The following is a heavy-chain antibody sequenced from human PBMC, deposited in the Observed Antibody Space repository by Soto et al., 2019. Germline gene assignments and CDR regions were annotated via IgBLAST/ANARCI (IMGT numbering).Heavy chain of an antibody. CDR2: NATTSSYI. Sequence: EVQLVESGGGLVKPGGSLRLSCAASGFGFGTYTTNWARQAAGKGLEWVSSNATTSSYIYYADSVRAQFGISRDNARDSLYLQMSSLRAEDTAVYYCARVMCGDCSTYYYYSMDVWGQGTTVTVSS. CDR1: GFGFGTYT. J-gene: IGHJ6*02. V-gene: IGHV3-21*01. CDR3: ARVMCGDCSTYYYYSMDV. D-gene: IGHD2-21*02.